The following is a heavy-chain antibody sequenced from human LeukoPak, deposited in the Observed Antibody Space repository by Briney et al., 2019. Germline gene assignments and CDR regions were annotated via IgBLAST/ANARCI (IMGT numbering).Heavy chain of an antibody. CDR1: GASISSYY. CDR2: IYYTGST. V-gene: IGHV4-59*12. CDR3: AREGGNSYFYY. J-gene: IGHJ4*02. Sequence: ASETLSLTCTVSGASISSYYWSWIRQPPGKGLEWIGFIYYTGSTKYNPPLKSRVTISVDTSKNQFSLKLSSVTAVDTAVYYCAREGGNSYFYYWGQGTLVTVSS. D-gene: IGHD4-23*01.